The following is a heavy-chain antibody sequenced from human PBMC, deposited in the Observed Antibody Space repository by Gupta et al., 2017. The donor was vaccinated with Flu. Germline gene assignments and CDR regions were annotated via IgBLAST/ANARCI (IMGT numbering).Heavy chain of an antibody. J-gene: IGHJ4*02. CDR1: GCNFSNYV. Sequence: VQLLESGGGLVQPGGSLGLSCAATGCNFSNYVMGWVRQAPGKGLEGVSAISGSGGSTYYAVSVKGRFTISRDNSKNTLYLQMNSLRAEDTAVYYCAKLGWYYFDYWGQGTLVTVSS. V-gene: IGHV3-23*01. CDR2: ISGSGGST. D-gene: IGHD6-19*01. CDR3: AKLGWYYFDY.